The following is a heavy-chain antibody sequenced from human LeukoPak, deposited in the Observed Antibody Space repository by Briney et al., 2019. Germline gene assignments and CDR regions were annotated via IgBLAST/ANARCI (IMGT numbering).Heavy chain of an antibody. CDR3: ARARHFYESASYYPDY. CDR2: VHYSGRA. D-gene: IGHD3-10*01. Sequence: SETLSLTCTVSGGSISRSDYYWGWIRQPPGKGLEWIGSVHYSGRAYYNPSLKSPVTISVDTSKNQFSLKVRSVTAADTAVYFCARARHFYESASYYPDYWGHGTLVSVSS. J-gene: IGHJ4*01. CDR1: GGSISRSDYY. V-gene: IGHV4-39*01.